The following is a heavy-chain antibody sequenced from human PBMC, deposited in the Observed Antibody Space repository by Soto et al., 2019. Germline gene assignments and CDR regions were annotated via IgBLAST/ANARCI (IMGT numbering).Heavy chain of an antibody. J-gene: IGHJ4*02. V-gene: IGHV1-18*01. Sequence: ASVNVSCKASGYTFTNYGVSWVRQAPGQGLEWMGWIGAYHGSTNYAEKFKGRVTLTTDTSTTTAYMELTSLDSDDTAVYYCARDRDAFYTHWGQGTLVTVSS. D-gene: IGHD3-16*01. CDR1: GYTFTNYG. CDR2: IGAYHGST. CDR3: ARDRDAFYTH.